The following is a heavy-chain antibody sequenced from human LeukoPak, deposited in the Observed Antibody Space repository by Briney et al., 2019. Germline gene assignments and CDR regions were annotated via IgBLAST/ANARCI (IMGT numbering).Heavy chain of an antibody. V-gene: IGHV1-69*05. CDR3: ARDASSSHYYGSGSYRY. J-gene: IGHJ4*02. D-gene: IGHD3-10*01. CDR2: IIPILGTA. CDR1: GGTFSSYA. Sequence: SVKVSCKASGGTFSSYAISWVRQAAGQGLKWMGGIIPILGTATYAQQSQGRVTITTDESTSTAYMELSSLRSEDTAVYYCARDASSSHYYGSGSYRYWGQGTLVTVSS.